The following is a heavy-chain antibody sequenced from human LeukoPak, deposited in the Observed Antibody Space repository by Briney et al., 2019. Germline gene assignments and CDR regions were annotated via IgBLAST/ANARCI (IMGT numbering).Heavy chain of an antibody. Sequence: ISGYNGDTNYAQKLQGRVTMTTDTSTSTAYMELRSLTSDDTAIYYCGRGKGHYYGSGSPDYWGQGTLVIVSS. CDR2: ISGYNGDT. V-gene: IGHV1-18*01. D-gene: IGHD3-10*01. J-gene: IGHJ4*02. CDR3: GRGKGHYYGSGSPDY.